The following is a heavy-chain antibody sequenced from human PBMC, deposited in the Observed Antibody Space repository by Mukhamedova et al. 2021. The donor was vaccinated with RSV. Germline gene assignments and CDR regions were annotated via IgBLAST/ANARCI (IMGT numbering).Heavy chain of an antibody. V-gene: IGHV4-59*01. J-gene: IGHJ5*02. Sequence: EYMGYIYYSGSTNYNPPLKSRVTISVDTSKNQFSLKLSSVTAADTAVYYCARDRYYDILTGYSNWFDPWGQGTLVTVSS. CDR2: IYYSGST. D-gene: IGHD3-9*01. CDR3: ARDRYYDILTGYSNWFDP.